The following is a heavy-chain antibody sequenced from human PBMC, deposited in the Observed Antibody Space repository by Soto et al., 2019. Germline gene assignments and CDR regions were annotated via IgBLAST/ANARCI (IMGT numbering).Heavy chain of an antibody. CDR3: ARFCSGGSCYRWVDY. D-gene: IGHD2-15*01. CDR2: ISGTGGST. CDR1: GLTFSNYA. J-gene: IGHJ4*02. Sequence: LRLSCAASGLTFSNYAMSWVRQAPGKGLEWVSAISGTGGSTYYADSVKGRFTISRDNSKNTLHLQMNSLRAEDTAVYYCARFCSGGSCYRWVDYWGQGTLVTVSS. V-gene: IGHV3-23*01.